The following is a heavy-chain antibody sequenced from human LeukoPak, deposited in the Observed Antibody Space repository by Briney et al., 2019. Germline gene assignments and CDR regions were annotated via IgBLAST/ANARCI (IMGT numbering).Heavy chain of an antibody. CDR3: ARDSSSWVFSNYYYYGMDV. CDR1: GYTFTSYY. J-gene: IGHJ6*02. Sequence: ASVTVSCKASGYTFTSYYMHWVRQAPGQGLEWMGIINPSGGSTSYAQKFQGRVTMTRDTSTSTVYMELSSLRSEDTAVCYCARDSSSWVFSNYYYYGMDVWGQGTTVTVSS. D-gene: IGHD6-13*01. V-gene: IGHV1-46*01. CDR2: INPSGGST.